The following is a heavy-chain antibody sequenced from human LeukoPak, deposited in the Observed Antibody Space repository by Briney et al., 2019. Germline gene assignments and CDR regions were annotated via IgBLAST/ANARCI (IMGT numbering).Heavy chain of an antibody. CDR1: GFTFSNYA. CDR3: AKLVRYFDWLAASPNFDY. Sequence: GGSLRLSCAASGFTFSNYAMSWVRQAPGKVLEWVSAISGSGSTSYYVDSVKGRFTISRDTSKNTLYLQMNSLRAEDTAVYYCAKLVRYFDWLAASPNFDYWGQGTLVTVSS. D-gene: IGHD3-9*01. V-gene: IGHV3-23*01. J-gene: IGHJ4*02. CDR2: ISGSGSTS.